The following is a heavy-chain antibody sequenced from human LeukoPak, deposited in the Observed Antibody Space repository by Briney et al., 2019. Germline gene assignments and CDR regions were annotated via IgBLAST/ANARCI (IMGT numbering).Heavy chain of an antibody. Sequence: PGGSLRLSCAASGFTFSAYSMNWVRQAPGKGLEWVANTNQDGSEKYYADSVKGRFTISRDNAKNSLYLQMNGLRAEDTAVYYCAKQLSSNVNWGQGTLVTVSS. CDR1: GFTFSAYS. D-gene: IGHD5-18*01. CDR2: TNQDGSEK. J-gene: IGHJ4*02. V-gene: IGHV3-7*01. CDR3: AKQLSSNVN.